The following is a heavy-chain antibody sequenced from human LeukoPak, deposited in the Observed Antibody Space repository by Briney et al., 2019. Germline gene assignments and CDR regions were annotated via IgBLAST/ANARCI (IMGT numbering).Heavy chain of an antibody. CDR2: ISAYNGNT. CDR1: GYTFTSYG. J-gene: IGHJ4*02. D-gene: IGHD6-19*01. Sequence: ASVKVSCKASGYTFTSYGISWVRQAPGQGLEWMGWISAYNGNTNYAQKLQGRVTMTTDTSTSTAYMELRSLRSDDTAVYYCVRDQRIWYSSGWPYFDYWGQGTLVTVSS. CDR3: VRDQRIWYSSGWPYFDY. V-gene: IGHV1-18*04.